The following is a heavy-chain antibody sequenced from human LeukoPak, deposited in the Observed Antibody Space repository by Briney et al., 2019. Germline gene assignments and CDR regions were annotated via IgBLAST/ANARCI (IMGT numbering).Heavy chain of an antibody. CDR1: GYSFTSYW. Sequence: GQSLKISCKGSGYSFTSYWIGWVRQMPGKGLEWMGIIYPGDSDTRYSPSFQGQVTISADKSISTAYLQWGSLKASDTAMYYCARHVGSGWSTFDYWGQGTLVTVSS. J-gene: IGHJ4*02. D-gene: IGHD6-19*01. V-gene: IGHV5-51*01. CDR3: ARHVGSGWSTFDY. CDR2: IYPGDSDT.